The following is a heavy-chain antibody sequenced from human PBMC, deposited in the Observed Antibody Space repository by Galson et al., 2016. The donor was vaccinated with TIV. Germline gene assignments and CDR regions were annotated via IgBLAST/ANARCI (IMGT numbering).Heavy chain of an antibody. J-gene: IGHJ4*02. CDR1: GFRISNYV. Sequence: SLRLSCAASGFRISNYVMSWVRQAPGKGLAWVSSISGSGISTYYADSVKGRFTISRDNSKNMLYLLMSSLRAEDTALYYCAKHTADYRKPLDYWGQGTLVTVSS. V-gene: IGHV3-23*01. CDR3: AKHTADYRKPLDY. CDR2: ISGSGIST. D-gene: IGHD4/OR15-4a*01.